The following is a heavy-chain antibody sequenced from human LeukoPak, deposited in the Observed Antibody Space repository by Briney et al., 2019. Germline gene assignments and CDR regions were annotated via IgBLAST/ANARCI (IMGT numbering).Heavy chain of an antibody. CDR3: AKDRHPARTDGYYFDY. V-gene: IGHV1-8*01. D-gene: IGHD1-14*01. J-gene: IGHJ4*02. Sequence: ASVKVSCKASGYTFTSYDINWVRQATGQGLEWMGWMNPNSGNTGYAQKFQGRVTMTRNTSISTAYMELSSLRSEDTAVYYCAKDRHPARTDGYYFDYWGQGTLVTVSS. CDR1: GYTFTSYD. CDR2: MNPNSGNT.